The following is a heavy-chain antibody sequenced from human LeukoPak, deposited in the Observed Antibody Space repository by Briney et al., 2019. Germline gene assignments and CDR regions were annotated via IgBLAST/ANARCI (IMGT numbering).Heavy chain of an antibody. CDR3: ARGLALGLTVTPKAFDY. Sequence: GRSLRLSCVVAGFTFDSYSMNWVRQAPGKGLEWISYISNSDSPIYYADSVKGRFTISRDKDKSSLYLQMNSLAADDTAVYYCARGLALGLTVTPKAFDYWGQGTLVTVSS. J-gene: IGHJ4*02. CDR1: GFTFDSYS. CDR2: ISNSDSPI. V-gene: IGHV3-48*01. D-gene: IGHD4-11*01.